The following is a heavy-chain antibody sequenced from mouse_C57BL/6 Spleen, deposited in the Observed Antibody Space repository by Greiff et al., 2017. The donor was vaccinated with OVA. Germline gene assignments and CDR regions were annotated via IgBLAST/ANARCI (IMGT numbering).Heavy chain of an antibody. Sequence: QVQLQQPGAELVKPGASVKLSCKASGYTFTSYWMHWVKQRPGQGLEWIGMIHPNSGSTNYNEKFKSKATLTVDKSSSTAYMQLSSLTSEDSAVYDCASPLGHSITTVVATRYFDVWGTGTTVTVSS. J-gene: IGHJ1*03. CDR3: ASPLGHSITTVVATRYFDV. D-gene: IGHD1-1*01. CDR1: GYTFTSYW. CDR2: IHPNSGST. V-gene: IGHV1-64*01.